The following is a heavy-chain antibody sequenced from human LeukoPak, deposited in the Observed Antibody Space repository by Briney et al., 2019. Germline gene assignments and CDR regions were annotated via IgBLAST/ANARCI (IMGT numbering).Heavy chain of an antibody. CDR2: ISSSASSI. CDR1: GFSFSSYS. CDR3: ARALWYSSSWSYFDY. Sequence: GGSLRLSCAASGFSFSSYSMNWVRQASGKGLEWVSYISSSASSIFYADSVKGRLTISRDNAQNSLYLQMNSLRADDTAVYYCARALWYSSSWSYFDYWGQGTLVTVSS. D-gene: IGHD6-13*01. V-gene: IGHV3-48*01. J-gene: IGHJ4*02.